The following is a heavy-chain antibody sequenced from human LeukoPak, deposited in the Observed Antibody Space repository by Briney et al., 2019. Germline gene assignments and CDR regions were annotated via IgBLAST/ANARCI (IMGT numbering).Heavy chain of an antibody. J-gene: IGHJ4*02. CDR2: IYYSGST. Sequence: PSGTLSLTCAVSGASISSGNWWSWVRQPPGKGLEWIGSIYYSGSTYYNPSLKSRVTISVDTSKNQFSLKLSSVTAADTAVYYCARFPITMVRGAFDYWGQGTLVTVSS. CDR1: GASISSGNW. D-gene: IGHD3-10*01. CDR3: ARFPITMVRGAFDY. V-gene: IGHV4-4*02.